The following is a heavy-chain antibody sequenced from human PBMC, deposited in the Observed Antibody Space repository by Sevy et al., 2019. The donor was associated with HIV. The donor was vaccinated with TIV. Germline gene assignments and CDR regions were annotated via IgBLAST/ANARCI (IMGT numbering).Heavy chain of an antibody. CDR2: SYYSGST. D-gene: IGHD3-3*01. Sequence: SETLSLTCTVSGGSISSYYWSWIRQPPGKGLEWIGCSYYSGSTNTNPSPKSGVTRSSDTSKNHFSLKLGSVTAPDTAVYYCARGGPGFWSGYYADYYYYGMDVWGQGTTVTVSS. CDR3: ARGGPGFWSGYYADYYYYGMDV. J-gene: IGHJ6*02. CDR1: GGSISSYY. V-gene: IGHV4-59*01.